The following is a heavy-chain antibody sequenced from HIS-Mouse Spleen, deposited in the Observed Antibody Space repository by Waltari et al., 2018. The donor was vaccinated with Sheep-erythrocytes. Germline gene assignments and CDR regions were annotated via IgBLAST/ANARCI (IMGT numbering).Heavy chain of an antibody. J-gene: IGHJ4*02. Sequence: QVQLQESGPGLVKPSETLSPTCPVPGGSISSYYWSWIRQPPGKGVEWIGYIYYSGSTNYTPSLKSRVTISVDTSKNQFSLKLSSVTAADTAVYYCASHRFTGYSSSWYYFDYWGQGTLVTVSS. D-gene: IGHD6-13*01. CDR3: ASHRFTGYSSSWYYFDY. CDR1: GGSISSYY. CDR2: IYYSGST. V-gene: IGHV4-59*08.